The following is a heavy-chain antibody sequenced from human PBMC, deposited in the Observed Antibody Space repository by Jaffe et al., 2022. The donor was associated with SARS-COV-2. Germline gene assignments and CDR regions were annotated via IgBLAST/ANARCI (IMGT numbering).Heavy chain of an antibody. J-gene: IGHJ1*01. CDR2: INAGNGNT. D-gene: IGHD6-19*01. V-gene: IGHV1-3*01. CDR1: GYTFTSYA. Sequence: QVQLVQSGAEVKKPGASVKVSCKASGYTFTSYAMHWVRQAPGQRLEWMGWINAGNGNTKYSQKFQGRVTITRDTSASTAYMELSSLRSEDTAVYYCARGRPIAVAGSGYFQHWGQGTLVTVSS. CDR3: ARGRPIAVAGSGYFQH.